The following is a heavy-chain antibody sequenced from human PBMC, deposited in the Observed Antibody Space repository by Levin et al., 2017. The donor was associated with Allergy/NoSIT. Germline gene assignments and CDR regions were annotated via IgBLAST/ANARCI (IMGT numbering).Heavy chain of an antibody. D-gene: IGHD3-10*01. CDR2: ISYDGNNK. Sequence: GESLKISCGASGFTFARHAMNWVRQAPGKGPEWVTVISYDGNNKYYADSVKGRFTISRDNSKNMVFLQMNSLRAEDSAVYYCAREYEICTMTTASCYGLHYFFGVDVWGQGTTVTVSS. CDR3: AREYEICTMTTASCYGLHYFFGVDV. J-gene: IGHJ6*02. V-gene: IGHV3-30*04. CDR1: GFTFARHA.